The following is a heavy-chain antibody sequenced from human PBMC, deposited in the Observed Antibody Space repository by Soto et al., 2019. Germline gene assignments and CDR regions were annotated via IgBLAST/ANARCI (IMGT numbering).Heavy chain of an antibody. V-gene: IGHV3-11*01. J-gene: IGHJ4*02. CDR2: ISSGGSTT. Sequence: PGGSLRLSCAASGFNFNDYYMSWIRQAPGRGLEWVSYISSGGSTTYYADSVKGRFTISRDNAKNSLYLQMNSLRAEDTAVYYCASYARGYSKGFDYWGQGALVTVSS. D-gene: IGHD5-12*01. CDR1: GFNFNDYY. CDR3: ASYARGYSKGFDY.